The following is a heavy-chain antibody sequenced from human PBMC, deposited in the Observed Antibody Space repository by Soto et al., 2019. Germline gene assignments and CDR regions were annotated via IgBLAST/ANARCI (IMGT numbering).Heavy chain of an antibody. CDR3: ARLTXPIVVVVAAPADYYFDY. Sequence: GASVKVSSKASGYTFTSYAMHWVRQAPGQRLEWMGWINAGNGNTKYSQKFQGRVTITRDTSASTAYMELSSLRSEDTAVYYCARLTXPIVVVVAAPADYYFDYWGQGTLVTVSS. J-gene: IGHJ4*02. CDR2: INAGNGNT. V-gene: IGHV1-3*01. CDR1: GYTFTSYA. D-gene: IGHD2-15*01.